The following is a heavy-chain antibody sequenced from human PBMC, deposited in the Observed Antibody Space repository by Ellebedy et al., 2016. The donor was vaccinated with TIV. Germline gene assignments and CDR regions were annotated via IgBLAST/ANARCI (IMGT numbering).Heavy chain of an antibody. CDR1: GFTFSKYW. V-gene: IGHV3-74*01. CDR2: INSDGSST. J-gene: IGHJ2*01. D-gene: IGHD6-19*01. Sequence: PGGSLRLSCAASGFTFSKYWMHWVRQAPGKGPVWVSRINSDGSSTSYADSVKGRFTISRDNANNTLYLQMNSRRAEDTAVYYCARAGSSGWEAYFDLWGRGTLVTVSS. CDR3: ARAGSSGWEAYFDL.